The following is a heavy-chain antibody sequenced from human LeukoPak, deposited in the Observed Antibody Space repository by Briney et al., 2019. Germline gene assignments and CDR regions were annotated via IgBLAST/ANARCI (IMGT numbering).Heavy chain of an antibody. D-gene: IGHD1-26*01. V-gene: IGHV3-9*01. J-gene: IGHJ3*02. CDR3: VKDRIGFVGATDGAFDI. Sequence: NPGGSLRLSCAASGFTFHNYVMAWFRQAPGKGLEWVSGISWNSGSIGYADSVKGRFTISRDNAKNSLYLQMNSLRAEDTALYYCVKDRIGFVGATDGAFDIWGQGTMVTVSS. CDR1: GFTFHNYV. CDR2: ISWNSGSI.